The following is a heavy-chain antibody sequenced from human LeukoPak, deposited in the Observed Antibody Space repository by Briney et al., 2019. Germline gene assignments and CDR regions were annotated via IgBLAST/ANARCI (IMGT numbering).Heavy chain of an antibody. Sequence: GGSLRLSCAASGFIFRDYSMHWVRQVPGKGLEWISLISGDGVTTYYADSVKGRFTISRDNHEDSLYLQMNTLRTEDTAFYYCARGVNTISFTFDYWARGSLVTVSS. V-gene: IGHV3-43*02. CDR2: ISGDGVTT. CDR3: ARGVNTISFTFDY. D-gene: IGHD3-22*01. J-gene: IGHJ4*02. CDR1: GFIFRDYS.